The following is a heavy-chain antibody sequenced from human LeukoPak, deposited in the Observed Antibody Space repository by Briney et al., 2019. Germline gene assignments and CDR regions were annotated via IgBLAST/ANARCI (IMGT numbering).Heavy chain of an antibody. CDR1: GFTFSNYW. CDR2: IYVDGRTT. Sequence: GGSLRLSCVASGFTFSNYWMHWVRQPPGKGLVWVSRIYVDGRTTNYADSVKGRFTISRDNAKNSLYLQMNSLRAEDTAIYYCTRVGYIDEGIDYWGQGTLATVSS. D-gene: IGHD5-24*01. J-gene: IGHJ4*02. V-gene: IGHV3-74*01. CDR3: TRVGYIDEGIDY.